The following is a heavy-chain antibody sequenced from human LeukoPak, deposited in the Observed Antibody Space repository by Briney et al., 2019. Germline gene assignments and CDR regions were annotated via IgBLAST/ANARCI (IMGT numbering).Heavy chain of an antibody. CDR1: GYTFTSYD. CDR2: MNPNSGNT. Sequence: ASVKVSCKASGYTFTSYDINWVRQATGQGLEWMGWMNPNSGNTGYAQKFQGRVTMTRSTSISTAYMELSSLRSEDTAVYYCARSKGARFRELLNYWGQGTLVTVSS. V-gene: IGHV1-8*01. D-gene: IGHD3-10*01. CDR3: ARSKGARFRELLNY. J-gene: IGHJ4*02.